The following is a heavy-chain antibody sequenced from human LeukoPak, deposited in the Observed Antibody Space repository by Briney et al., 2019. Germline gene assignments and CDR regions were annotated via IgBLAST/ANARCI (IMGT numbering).Heavy chain of an antibody. J-gene: IGHJ5*02. D-gene: IGHD1-26*01. CDR2: IYQSGST. Sequence: SETLSLTCTVSGYSISSGFYWGWVRQPPGKGLEWIGSIYQSGSTYYNPSLKSRVTISVDTSKNQFSLKLSSVTAADTAVYYCASMWKLPGWFDPWGQGTLVTVSS. CDR1: GYSISSGFY. V-gene: IGHV4-38-2*02. CDR3: ASMWKLPGWFDP.